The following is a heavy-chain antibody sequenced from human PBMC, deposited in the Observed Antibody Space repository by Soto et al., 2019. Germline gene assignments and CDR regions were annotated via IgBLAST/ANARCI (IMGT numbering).Heavy chain of an antibody. V-gene: IGHV4-30-4*01. CDR2: IYYSGST. CDR1: GGSISSGDYY. Sequence: QVQLQESGPGLVKPSQTLSLTCTVSGGSISSGDYYWSWIRQPPGKGLEWIGYIYYSGSTYYNPPLKSRVTISVDTSKTQFSLKLSSVTAADTAVYYCARDTYTDGYNPRGPFDPWGQGTLVTVSS. J-gene: IGHJ5*02. D-gene: IGHD5-12*01. CDR3: ARDTYTDGYNPRGPFDP.